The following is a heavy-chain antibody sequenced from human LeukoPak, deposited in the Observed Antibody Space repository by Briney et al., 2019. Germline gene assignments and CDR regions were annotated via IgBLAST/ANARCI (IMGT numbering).Heavy chain of an antibody. J-gene: IGHJ4*02. Sequence: SETLSLTCTVSGGSISSYCWSWIRQPPGKGLEWIGCIYYSGSTNYNPSLKSRVTISVDTSKNQFSLKLSSVTAADTAVYYCARHEPATVSAFDYWGQGTLVTVSS. D-gene: IGHD1-14*01. CDR1: GGSISSYC. V-gene: IGHV4-59*08. CDR2: IYYSGST. CDR3: ARHEPATVSAFDY.